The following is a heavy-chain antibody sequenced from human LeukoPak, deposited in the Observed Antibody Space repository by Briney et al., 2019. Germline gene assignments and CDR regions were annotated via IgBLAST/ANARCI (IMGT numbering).Heavy chain of an antibody. V-gene: IGHV3-21*01. CDR2: ISGSSTYI. CDR1: GFTFSSYS. J-gene: IGHJ4*02. D-gene: IGHD2-15*01. Sequence: PGGSLRLSCAASGFTFSSYSMNWVRQAPGKGLEWVSSISGSSTYIYNADSLKGRFTISRDNAKNSLYLQMNSLRAEDTAVYYCAEALNGGKGFPPLGFWGQGTLVTGS. CDR3: AEALNGGKGFPPLGF.